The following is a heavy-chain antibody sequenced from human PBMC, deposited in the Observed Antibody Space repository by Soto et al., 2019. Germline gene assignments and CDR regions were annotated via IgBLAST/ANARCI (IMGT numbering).Heavy chain of an antibody. V-gene: IGHV3-11*01. CDR3: ARVKTTVKTWWLDP. Sequence: GGSQRLSCAASGFSFIGCYMSWIRQAPGKGLEWLSYISTSGSTIYYADSVKGRFTISRDNAKNSLYLQLNSLRAEDTAVYFCARVKTTVKTWWLDPWGQGTLVTVSS. CDR1: GFSFIGCY. CDR2: ISTSGSTI. D-gene: IGHD4-17*01. J-gene: IGHJ5*02.